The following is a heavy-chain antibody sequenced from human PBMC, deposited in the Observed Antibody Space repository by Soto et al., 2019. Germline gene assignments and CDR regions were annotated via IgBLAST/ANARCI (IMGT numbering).Heavy chain of an antibody. Sequence: PSETLSLTCTVSGDSISSSNTYWSWIRQPPGEGLEWIGFISYSGTTSYSPSLKSRLAISLDTSKNQFSLSLSSVTAADTAVYYCARGRGYSYGLDPWGQGTLVTVS. D-gene: IGHD5-18*01. CDR1: GDSISSSNTY. CDR3: ARGRGYSYGLDP. V-gene: IGHV4-30-4*01. CDR2: ISYSGTT. J-gene: IGHJ5*02.